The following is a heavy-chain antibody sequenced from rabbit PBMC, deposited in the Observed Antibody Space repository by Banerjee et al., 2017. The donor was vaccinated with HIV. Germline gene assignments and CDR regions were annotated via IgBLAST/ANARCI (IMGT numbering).Heavy chain of an antibody. CDR3: AREGDDYGDWGL. V-gene: IGHV1S40*01. CDR2: IYTGSGST. J-gene: IGHJ4*01. CDR1: GFSFSRGYY. Sequence: QSLEESGGDLVKPGASLTLTCTASGFSFSRGYYMCWVRQAPGKGLEWIACIYTGSGSTYYASWAKGRFTISKTSSTTVTLQMTSLTAADTATYFCAREGDDYGDWGLRGQGTLVTVS. D-gene: IGHD2-1*01.